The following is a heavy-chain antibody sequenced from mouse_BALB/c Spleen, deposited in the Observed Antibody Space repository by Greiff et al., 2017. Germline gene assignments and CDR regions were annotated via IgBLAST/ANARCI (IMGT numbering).Heavy chain of an antibody. CDR1: GFTFSSFG. Sequence: EVKVVESGGGLVQPGGSRKLSCAASGFTFSSFGMHWVRQAPEKGLEWVAYISSGSSTIYYADTVKGRFTISRDNPKNTLFLQMTSLRSEDTAMYYCARRGIYYGNYWYFDVWGAGTTVTVSS. CDR3: ARRGIYYGNYWYFDV. D-gene: IGHD2-1*01. V-gene: IGHV5-17*02. CDR2: ISSGSSTI. J-gene: IGHJ1*01.